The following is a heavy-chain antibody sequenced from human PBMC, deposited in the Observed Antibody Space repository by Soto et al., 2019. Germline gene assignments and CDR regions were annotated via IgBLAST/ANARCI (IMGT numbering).Heavy chain of an antibody. CDR1: GTSLLDHDW. CDR3: ARDRAAVVIGYYFDY. CDR2: IRDSGNT. Sequence: SETLSLTCSGSGTSLLDHDWWTWVPQPPGKGLEWIGEIRDSGNTRSNPTLERRLSVSLDASTNQFSLKLTSMTAADTAVYYCARDRAAVVIGYYFDYWGQGALGT. D-gene: IGHD3-10*01. V-gene: IGHV4-4*02. J-gene: IGHJ4*02.